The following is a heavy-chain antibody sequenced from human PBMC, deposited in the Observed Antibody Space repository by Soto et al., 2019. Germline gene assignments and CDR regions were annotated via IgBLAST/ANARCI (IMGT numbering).Heavy chain of an antibody. J-gene: IGHJ4*02. Sequence: GASVKVSCKASGFTFTSYVFTWVLQAPGQGLEWMGWVSAYNGNTNYAQTIQGRVTMTTDTSTSTVYMELSSLRSEDTAVYYCASSIVVVTDIDYWGQGTLVTVSS. CDR3: ASSIVVVTDIDY. CDR1: GFTFTSYV. D-gene: IGHD2-21*02. CDR2: VSAYNGNT. V-gene: IGHV1-18*01.